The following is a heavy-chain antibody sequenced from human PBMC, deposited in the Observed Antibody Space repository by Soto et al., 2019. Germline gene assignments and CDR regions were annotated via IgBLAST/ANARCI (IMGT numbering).Heavy chain of an antibody. V-gene: IGHV3-23*01. CDR3: AKSKDSSIFGVVIYYFDY. CDR1: GFTFSSFG. J-gene: IGHJ4*02. D-gene: IGHD3-3*01. CDR2: LSANGGST. Sequence: VGSLRLSCAASGFTFSSFGMNWVRQAPGKGLEWVSSLSANGGSTYYADSVKGRFSISRDNAKNTLFLQMNSLRAEDTAVYYCAKSKDSSIFGVVIYYFDYWGQGTLVTVSS.